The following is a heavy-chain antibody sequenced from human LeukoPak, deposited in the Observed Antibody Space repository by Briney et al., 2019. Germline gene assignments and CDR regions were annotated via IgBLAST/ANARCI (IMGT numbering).Heavy chain of an antibody. CDR3: VKDKGDLFYGDYVLFRH. CDR1: GFTFSSYA. Sequence: PGGSLRLSCSASGFTFSSYAMHWVRQAPGKGLEYVSAISSNGGSTYYAESVKGRFTISRDNSKNTLYLQTSSLRAEDTAVYYCVKDKGDLFYGDYVLFRHWGQGTLVTVSS. D-gene: IGHD4-17*01. CDR2: ISSNGGST. V-gene: IGHV3-64D*06. J-gene: IGHJ1*01.